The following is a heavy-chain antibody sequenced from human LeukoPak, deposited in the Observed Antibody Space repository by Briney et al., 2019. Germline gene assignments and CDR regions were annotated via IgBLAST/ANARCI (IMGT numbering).Heavy chain of an antibody. CDR1: GFTFSNYG. CDR2: IWFDGINK. J-gene: IGHJ3*02. Sequence: GGSLRLSCAASGFTFSNYGMHWVRQAPGKGLEWVALIWFDGINKYYADSVKGRFTISRDTSNNTLYLQMSSLRAEDTAVYYCARVKVVVVAATVNDAFDIWGQGTMVTVSS. D-gene: IGHD2-15*01. CDR3: ARVKVVVVAATVNDAFDI. V-gene: IGHV3-33*01.